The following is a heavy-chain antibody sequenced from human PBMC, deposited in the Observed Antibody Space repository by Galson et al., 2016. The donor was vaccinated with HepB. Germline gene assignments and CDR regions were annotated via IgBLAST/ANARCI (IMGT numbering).Heavy chain of an antibody. CDR1: TFTFSNYW. Sequence: SLRLSCADSTFTFSNYWKTLVRQAPGKGLEGVANIKPDGSEKYYVDSVKGRFTISRDNAKNSLYLQMNSLRAEDTAVYYCARRSCTSGRCYSASYLCFDAWGQGTLVTVSS. CDR2: IKPDGSEK. CDR3: ARRSCTSGRCYSASYLCFDA. D-gene: IGHD2-15*01. J-gene: IGHJ5*02. V-gene: IGHV3-7*01.